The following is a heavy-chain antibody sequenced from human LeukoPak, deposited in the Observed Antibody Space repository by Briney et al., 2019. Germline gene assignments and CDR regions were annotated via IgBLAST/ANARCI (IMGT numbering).Heavy chain of an antibody. CDR3: ARDGRQLADDAFDI. Sequence: PSETLSLTCTVSGGSISSGDYYWSWIRQPPGKGLEWIGYNYYSGSTYYNPSLKSRVTISVDTSKNQFSLKLSSVTAADTAVYYCARDGRQLADDAFDIWGQGTMVTVSS. CDR2: NYYSGST. J-gene: IGHJ3*02. V-gene: IGHV4-30-4*02. D-gene: IGHD6-13*01. CDR1: GGSISSGDYY.